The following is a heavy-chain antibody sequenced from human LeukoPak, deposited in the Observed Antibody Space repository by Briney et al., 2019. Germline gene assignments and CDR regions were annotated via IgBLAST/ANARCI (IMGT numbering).Heavy chain of an antibody. Sequence: GGSLRLSCAASGFTFSSYSMNWVRQAPGKGLEWVSSISSSSSYIYYADSVKGRFTISRDNAKNSLYLQMNRLRAEDTAVYYCARRAVVERLQGHTFDYWGQGTLVTVSS. CDR3: ARRAVVERLQGHTFDY. CDR1: GFTFSSYS. D-gene: IGHD2-15*01. J-gene: IGHJ4*02. V-gene: IGHV3-21*01. CDR2: ISSSSSYI.